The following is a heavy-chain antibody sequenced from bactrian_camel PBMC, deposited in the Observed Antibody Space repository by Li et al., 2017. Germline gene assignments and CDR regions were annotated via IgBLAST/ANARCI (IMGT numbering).Heavy chain of an antibody. J-gene: IGHJ4*01. Sequence: HVQLVESGEGSAQAGGSLRLSCAASGYTVSTYCLGWIRQVPGKEREGVALIWSPDHSTYYLDSVKGRFTISLDAAANTLYLQMDSLTPEDTAMYYCAASSGKTYCHAAFFLTRSRPNFGQMGQGTQVTVS. CDR1: GYTVSTYC. CDR2: IWSPDHST. V-gene: IGHV3S6*01. D-gene: IGHD1*01.